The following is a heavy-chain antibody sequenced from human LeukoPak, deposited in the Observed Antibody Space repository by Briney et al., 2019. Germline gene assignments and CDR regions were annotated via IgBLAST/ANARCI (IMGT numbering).Heavy chain of an antibody. CDR1: GFTFTNYV. V-gene: IGHV3-23*01. Sequence: GGSLRLPVAASGFTFTNYVMSWVRQAPGKGLERVSGISGSGGTTYYADSVKGRFTISRDNSKSTLYLQMNSLRAEDTAVYYCARTIDSSAYCYVYWGQGTVVTVSS. D-gene: IGHD3-22*01. CDR2: ISGSGGTT. J-gene: IGHJ4*02. CDR3: ARTIDSSAYCYVY.